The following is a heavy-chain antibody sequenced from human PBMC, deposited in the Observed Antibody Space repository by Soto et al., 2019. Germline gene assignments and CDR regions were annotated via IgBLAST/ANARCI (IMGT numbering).Heavy chain of an antibody. CDR1: GGTFSSYA. D-gene: IGHD6-6*01. J-gene: IGHJ6*02. CDR2: IIPLLNTP. Sequence: QVQLVQSGAEVKKPGSSVKVSCRASGGTFSSYAVSWVRQAPGQGLEWMGVIIPLLNTPKYVQKFQGRVTITADASATTAYVGLSSLRSEDTDVYYCAWESSSPNYYYYGMDVWGQGTTVTVSS. CDR3: AWESSSPNYYYYGMDV. V-gene: IGHV1-69*01.